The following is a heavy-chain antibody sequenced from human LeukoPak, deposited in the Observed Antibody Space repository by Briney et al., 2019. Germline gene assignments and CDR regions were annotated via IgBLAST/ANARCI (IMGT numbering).Heavy chain of an antibody. CDR3: ARGSTSDWPLDH. V-gene: IGHV1-3*01. J-gene: IGHJ4*02. CDR2: IDAGNGNA. CDR1: GYTFSDYA. Sequence: GASVKVSCKASGYTFSDYAIHWVRQAPGQRLEWVGWIDAGNGNARYSQKFQGRVTITMDTSTNTAYIELRSLRSEDTAMYYCARGSTSDWPLDHWGQETLVTISS. D-gene: IGHD2-2*01.